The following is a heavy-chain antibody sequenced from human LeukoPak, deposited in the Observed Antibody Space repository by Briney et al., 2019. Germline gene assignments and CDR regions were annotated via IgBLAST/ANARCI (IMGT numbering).Heavy chain of an antibody. CDR2: IHYTGKT. J-gene: IGHJ5*02. CDR3: ARRGAGLNWFDP. Sequence: SETLSLTCTVSGGSISNSAYYWGWLRQPPGKGLECIGSIHYTGKTYYNPSLKSRVTVSVDTFKNHFSLKMTSVTAADTAVYYCARRGAGLNWFDPWGQGTLVTVSS. D-gene: IGHD1-26*01. V-gene: IGHV4-39*02. CDR1: GGSISNSAYY.